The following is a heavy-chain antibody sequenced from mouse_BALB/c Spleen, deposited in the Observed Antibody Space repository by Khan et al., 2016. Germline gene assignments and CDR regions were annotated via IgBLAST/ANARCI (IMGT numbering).Heavy chain of an antibody. CDR3: ARSSWFAY. CDR2: INPSTGYT. CDR1: GYTFTSYW. V-gene: IGHV1-7*01. Sequence: QVQLQQSGAELAKPGASVMMSCKASGYTFTSYWMHWVKQRPGQGLEWIGYINPSTGYTEYNQKFKDKATLTADKSSSTAYMQLSSLTSEDSAVYYCARSSWFAYWGQGTLLTVSA. J-gene: IGHJ3*01.